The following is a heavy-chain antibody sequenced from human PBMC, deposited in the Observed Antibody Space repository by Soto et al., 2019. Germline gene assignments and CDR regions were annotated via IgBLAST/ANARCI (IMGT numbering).Heavy chain of an antibody. CDR2: INSDGITT. V-gene: IGHV3-74*02. Sequence: VQLVESGGGVVQPGRSLRLSCSASGFTFSTYWMHWVRQAPGKGLVWVSRINSDGITTTYADSVKGRFTISRDNAKNTLYLQMTSLRAEDTAVYYCARAIPFDDWGQGTLVTVSS. CDR1: GFTFSTYW. D-gene: IGHD2-2*01. CDR3: ARAIPFDD. J-gene: IGHJ4*02.